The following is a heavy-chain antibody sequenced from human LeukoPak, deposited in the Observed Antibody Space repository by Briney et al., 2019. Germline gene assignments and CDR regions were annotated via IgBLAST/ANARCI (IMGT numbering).Heavy chain of an antibody. CDR1: GGSFSGYY. J-gene: IGHJ4*02. V-gene: IGHV4-34*01. D-gene: IGHD6-19*01. Sequence: SETLSLTCAVYGGSFSGYYWSWIRQPPGKGLEWIGEINHSGSTNYNPSLKSRVTISVDTSKNQFSLKLSSVTAADTAVYYCATRIAVALSFDYWGQGTVVTVSS. CDR3: ATRIAVALSFDY. CDR2: INHSGST.